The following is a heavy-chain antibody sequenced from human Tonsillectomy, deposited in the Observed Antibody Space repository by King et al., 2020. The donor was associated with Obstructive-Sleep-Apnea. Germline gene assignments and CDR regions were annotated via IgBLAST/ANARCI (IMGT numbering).Heavy chain of an antibody. J-gene: IGHJ6*02. CDR3: ARYCTGGSCSYSYFGLDV. CDR1: GFTFGDYY. V-gene: IGHV3-11*06. CDR2: ISSSSSFT. D-gene: IGHD2-15*01. Sequence: VQLVESGGGLVKPGGSLRLSCAASGFTFGDYYMSWIRQAPGRGLEWISHISSSSSFTMYADSVKGRFTISRDSAKNSLYLQMNSLRAEDTGVYFFARYCTGGSCSYSYFGLDVWGQGTTVTVSS.